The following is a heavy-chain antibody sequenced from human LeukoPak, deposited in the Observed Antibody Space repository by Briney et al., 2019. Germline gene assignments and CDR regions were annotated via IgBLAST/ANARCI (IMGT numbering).Heavy chain of an antibody. CDR1: GFTFSSYA. CDR2: ISYDGCNK. CDR3: ARNLGYCSSTSCHGRAFDI. Sequence: PGGSLRLSCAASGFTFSSYAMHWVRQAPDKGLECVALISYDGCNKYYADSVKGRFTISRDNSKNTLYLQMNSLRAEDTAVYYCARNLGYCSSTSCHGRAFDIWGQGTMVTVSS. J-gene: IGHJ3*02. D-gene: IGHD2-2*01. V-gene: IGHV3-30-3*01.